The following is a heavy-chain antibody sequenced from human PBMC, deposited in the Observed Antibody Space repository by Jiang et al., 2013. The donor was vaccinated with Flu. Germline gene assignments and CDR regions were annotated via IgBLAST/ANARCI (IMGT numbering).Heavy chain of an antibody. J-gene: IGHJ4*02. Sequence: VQLVESGAEVKKPGASVKVSCKASGYTFTNYFMHWVRQAPGQGLEWVGIINPTGGSTSYAQRFQGRVTMTRDTSTSTVYMDLSSLRSEDTAVYYCARGIGAYFDYWGQGTLVTAPQ. D-gene: IGHD3-16*01. V-gene: IGHV1-46*03. CDR3: ARGIGAYFDY. CDR2: INPTGGST. CDR1: GYTFTNYF.